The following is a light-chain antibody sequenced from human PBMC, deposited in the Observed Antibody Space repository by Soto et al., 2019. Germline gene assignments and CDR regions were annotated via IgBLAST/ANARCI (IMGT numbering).Light chain of an antibody. CDR3: QQYGSSPWT. J-gene: IGKJ1*01. Sequence: ETVLTQSPATLSLSPGERATLSCRASQTIRNNYLAWYRQTPGQSPRLLIYGASNRATGIADRFSGSGSGTDFTLIISRLEPEDFALYYCQQYGSSPWTFGQGTKLEIK. CDR2: GAS. CDR1: QTIRNNY. V-gene: IGKV3-20*01.